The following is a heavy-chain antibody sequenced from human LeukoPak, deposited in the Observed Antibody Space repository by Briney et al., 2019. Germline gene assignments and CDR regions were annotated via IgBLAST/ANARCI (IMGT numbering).Heavy chain of an antibody. Sequence: GGSLRLSCAVSGFTFRSFALSWVRQAPGKGLEWVSAISGTGGSTYYADSVKGRFTISRDNSKNTLYLQMNSLRAEDTAVYYCAKSAGAKVEMATIYWGQGTLVTVSS. D-gene: IGHD5-24*01. V-gene: IGHV3-23*01. CDR3: AKSAGAKVEMATIY. CDR2: ISGTGGST. CDR1: GFTFRSFA. J-gene: IGHJ4*02.